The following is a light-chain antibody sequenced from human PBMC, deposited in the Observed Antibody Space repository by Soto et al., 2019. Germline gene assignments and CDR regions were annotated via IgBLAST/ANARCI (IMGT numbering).Light chain of an antibody. V-gene: IGKV3-20*01. CDR3: QQYGRSPRT. Sequence: EIVLTQSPGTLSLSPGERATLSCRTSQSVRSSHLAWYQQKPGQAPRLLIYGASSRATGIPDRFSGRGSGTDFNLTIRRIEPKHFAVYHCQQYGRSPRTFRGGTKVDIK. J-gene: IGKJ4*02. CDR1: QSVRSSH. CDR2: GAS.